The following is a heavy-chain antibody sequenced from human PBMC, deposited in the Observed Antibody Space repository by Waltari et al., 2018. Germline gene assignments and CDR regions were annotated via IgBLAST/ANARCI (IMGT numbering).Heavy chain of an antibody. Sequence: QLPLQESGPGLVEPSETLSLTCTASGDSISNTNYYWGWIRQPRGTGLQWIGSIHYIGDTYYSSSLKSRVIISVDTSNNQFSLRLTSVTAADTAIYFCARNQRGWFDAFDIWGQGTAVTVSS. CDR2: IHYIGDT. V-gene: IGHV4-39*07. J-gene: IGHJ3*02. CDR1: GDSISNTNYY. CDR3: ARNQRGWFDAFDI. D-gene: IGHD6-19*01.